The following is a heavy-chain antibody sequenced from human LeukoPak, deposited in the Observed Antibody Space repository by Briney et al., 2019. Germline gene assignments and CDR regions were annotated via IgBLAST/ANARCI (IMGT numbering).Heavy chain of an antibody. Sequence: GASVKVSCKASGYTFTNYGISWVRQAPGLGLEWMGGIIPIFGTANYAQKFQGRVTITADESTSTAYMELSSLRSEDTAVYYCAREGSITIFGVVQYYFDYWGQGTLVTVSS. V-gene: IGHV1-69*13. CDR3: AREGSITIFGVVQYYFDY. D-gene: IGHD3-3*01. CDR1: GYTFTNYG. J-gene: IGHJ4*02. CDR2: IIPIFGTA.